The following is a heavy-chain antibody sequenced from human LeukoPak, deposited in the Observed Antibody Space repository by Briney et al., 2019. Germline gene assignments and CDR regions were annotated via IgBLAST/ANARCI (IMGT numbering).Heavy chain of an antibody. CDR1: GFTFSSYW. D-gene: IGHD2-2*02. V-gene: IGHV4-34*01. CDR2: INHSGST. J-gene: IGHJ5*02. CDR3: ARTRVVPAAILRGWFDP. Sequence: PGGSLRLSCAASGFTFSSYWMSWIRQPPGKGLEWIGEINHSGSTNYNPSLKSRVTISVDTSKNQFSLKLSSVTAADTAVYYCARTRVVPAAILRGWFDPWGQGTLVTVSS.